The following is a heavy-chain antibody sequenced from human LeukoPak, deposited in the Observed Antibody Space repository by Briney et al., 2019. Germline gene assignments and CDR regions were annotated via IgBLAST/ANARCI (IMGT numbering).Heavy chain of an antibody. Sequence: SETLSLTCTVSGDSINSYYWSWIRQPPGKGLEWIGYIYYSGSTDYNPSLKSRVTISVDTPKNQFSLKLSPVTAADTAVYYCARTWGFFDYWGQGSLVTVSS. CDR1: GDSINSYY. D-gene: IGHD3-16*01. J-gene: IGHJ4*02. CDR3: ARTWGFFDY. V-gene: IGHV4-59*01. CDR2: IYYSGST.